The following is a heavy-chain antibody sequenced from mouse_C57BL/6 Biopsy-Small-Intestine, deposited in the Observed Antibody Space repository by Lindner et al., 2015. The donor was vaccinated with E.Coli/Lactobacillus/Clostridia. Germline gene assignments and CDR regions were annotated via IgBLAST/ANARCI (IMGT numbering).Heavy chain of an antibody. V-gene: IGHV1-14*01. D-gene: IGHD6-1*01. J-gene: IGHJ4*01. CDR3: ARDENSYSSSWYWFDP. CDR2: ISTYNGNT. CDR1: GYTFTSYD. Sequence: SVKVSCKASGYTFTSYDINWVRQAPGQGLEWMGWISTYNGNTNYAQKLQGRVTMTTDTSTSTAYMELRSLRSDDTAVYYCARDENSYSSSWYWFDPWGQGTLVTVSS.